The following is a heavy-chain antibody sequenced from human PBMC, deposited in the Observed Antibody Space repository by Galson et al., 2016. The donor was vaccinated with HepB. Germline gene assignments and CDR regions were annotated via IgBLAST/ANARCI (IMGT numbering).Heavy chain of an antibody. CDR1: GCTFNNYA. CDR3: AGVRSPQRSSWFYEGGVLGF. J-gene: IGHJ2*01. Sequence: SVKVSCKASGCTFNNYAFNWVRQAPGQGLEWMGGLVPRFDKAHYAQKFHGRVTITADESTTTAYMELSSLTSDDTALYYCAGVRSPQRSSWFYEGGVLGFWGRGTPVIVSS. CDR2: LVPRFDKA. D-gene: IGHD5/OR15-5a*01. V-gene: IGHV1-69*13.